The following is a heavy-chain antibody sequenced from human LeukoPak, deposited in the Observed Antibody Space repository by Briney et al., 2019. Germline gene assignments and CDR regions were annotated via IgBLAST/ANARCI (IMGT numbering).Heavy chain of an antibody. J-gene: IGHJ6*03. CDR3: ARVVVGTYDFWTRYYYYMDV. Sequence: PSETLSLTCTVSGGSISSYYWSWIRQPPGKGLEWIGYIYYSGSTNYNPSLKSRVTISVDTSKNQFSLKLSSVTAADTAVYYCARVVVGTYDFWTRYYYYMDVWGKGTTVTVSS. V-gene: IGHV4-59*01. CDR1: GGSISSYY. D-gene: IGHD3-3*01. CDR2: IYYSGST.